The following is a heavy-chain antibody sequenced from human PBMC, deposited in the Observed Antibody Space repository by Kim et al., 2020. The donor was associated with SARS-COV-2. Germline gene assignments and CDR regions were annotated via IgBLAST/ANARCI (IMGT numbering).Heavy chain of an antibody. D-gene: IGHD5-12*01. Sequence: GGSLRLSCAASGFTFSSYAMHWVRQAPGKGLEWVAVISYDGSNKYYADSVKGRFTISRDNSKNTLYLQMNSLRAEDTAVYYCASDPDSGYDFGPRTWGQGTLVTVSS. CDR3: ASDPDSGYDFGPRT. CDR1: GFTFSSYA. J-gene: IGHJ4*02. V-gene: IGHV3-30-3*01. CDR2: ISYDGSNK.